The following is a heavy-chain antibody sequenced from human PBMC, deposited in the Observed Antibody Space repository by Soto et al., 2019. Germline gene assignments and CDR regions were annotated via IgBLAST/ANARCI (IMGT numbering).Heavy chain of an antibody. V-gene: IGHV3-33*01. J-gene: IGHJ6*02. CDR1: GLTFSTYD. CDR3: AGEPKGGAYDMDV. Sequence: QVHLVESGGGEVQPGTSLRLSCAASGLTFSTYDMHWVRQAPGKGLEWVALIWSDGSRTFYADSVKGRFTISRDNSMNTLYLQMHSLRAEDTAVYYCAGEPKGGAYDMDVWGQGTTVTVSS. D-gene: IGHD3-16*01. CDR2: IWSDGSRT.